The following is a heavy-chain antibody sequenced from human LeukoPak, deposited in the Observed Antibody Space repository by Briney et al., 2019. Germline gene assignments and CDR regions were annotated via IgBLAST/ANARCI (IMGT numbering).Heavy chain of an antibody. J-gene: IGHJ6*02. D-gene: IGHD1-26*01. CDR1: GFTFSSYG. CDR3: AKTFSGSYNSLRDGMDV. CDR2: ISYDGSNK. Sequence: GRSLRLSCAASGFTFSSYGMHWVRQAPGKGLEWVAVISYDGSNKYYADSVKGRFTISRDNSENTLYLQMNSLRAEDTAVYYCAKTFSGSYNSLRDGMDVWGQGTTVTVSS. V-gene: IGHV3-30*18.